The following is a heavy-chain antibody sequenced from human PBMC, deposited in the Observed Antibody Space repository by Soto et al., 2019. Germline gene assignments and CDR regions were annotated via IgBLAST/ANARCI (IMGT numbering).Heavy chain of an antibody. Sequence: SETLSLTCTVSGGSISSGGYYWSWIRQHPGKGLEWIGYIYYSGSTYYNPSLKGRVTISVDTSKNQFSLKLSSVTAADTAVYYCARTHDYGDNHLDYWGQGTLVTVSS. CDR2: IYYSGST. J-gene: IGHJ4*02. V-gene: IGHV4-31*03. D-gene: IGHD4-17*01. CDR1: GGSISSGGYY. CDR3: ARTHDYGDNHLDY.